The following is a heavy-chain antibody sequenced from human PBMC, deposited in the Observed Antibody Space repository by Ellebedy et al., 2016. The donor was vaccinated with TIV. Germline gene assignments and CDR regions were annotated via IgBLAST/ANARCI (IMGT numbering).Heavy chain of an antibody. CDR1: GFSFSSCW. D-gene: IGHD2-15*01. CDR2: IKEDGSAR. Sequence: PGWSLRLSCAVSGFSFSSCWMSWVCQAPGKGLEWVANIKEDGSARYYVDSVKGRFTISGDNAKNSLYLQMDSLRAEDTAVYYCAKDRGGLQHDYWGQGTLVTVSS. V-gene: IGHV3-7*03. CDR3: AKDRGGLQHDY. J-gene: IGHJ4*02.